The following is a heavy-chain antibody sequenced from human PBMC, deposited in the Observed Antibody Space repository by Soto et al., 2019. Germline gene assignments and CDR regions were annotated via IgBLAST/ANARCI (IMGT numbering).Heavy chain of an antibody. CDR3: ARGGLDPFDY. V-gene: IGHV3-74*01. J-gene: IGHJ4*02. Sequence: EVQLVESGGGLVQPGGSLRLSCAASGFNLGSYWMHWVRQAPGKGLVWVSRINDYGTTINYAESVEGRFTISRDDAKSDVYLQMNNLRAEDTAVYYCARGGLDPFDYWGQGALVTVSS. D-gene: IGHD1-1*01. CDR1: GFNLGSYW. CDR2: INDYGTTI.